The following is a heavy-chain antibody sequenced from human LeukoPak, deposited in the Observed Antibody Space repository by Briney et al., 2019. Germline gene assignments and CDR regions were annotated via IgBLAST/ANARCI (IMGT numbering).Heavy chain of an antibody. J-gene: IGHJ4*02. Sequence: ASVRFSCKASGYTFNTYDINCVRQATGQGLEWMGWMKPDSGATGYAPRFQGRVTITRNMSISTAYMEMSSLRSDDTAVYYCVRGGLHCRGTDCYSTGLFDSWGRGTLVIVSS. CDR3: VRGGLHCRGTDCYSTGLFDS. CDR1: GYTFNTYD. D-gene: IGHD2-21*02. V-gene: IGHV1-8*03. CDR2: MKPDSGAT.